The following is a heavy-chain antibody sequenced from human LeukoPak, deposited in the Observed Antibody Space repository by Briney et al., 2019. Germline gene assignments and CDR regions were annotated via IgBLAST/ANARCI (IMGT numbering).Heavy chain of an antibody. CDR1: GGSFSGYY. V-gene: IGHV4-34*01. D-gene: IGHD2-8*01. CDR3: AGSQTEPGQWPHSFAY. Sequence: SETLSLTCAVYGGSFSGYYWSWIRQPPGKGLEWIGEINQSGSTNYNPSLKSRVTISEDTSKNQFSLKLSSVTAADTAVYYCAGSQTEPGQWPHSFAYWGQGTLVTVSS. CDR2: INQSGST. J-gene: IGHJ4*02.